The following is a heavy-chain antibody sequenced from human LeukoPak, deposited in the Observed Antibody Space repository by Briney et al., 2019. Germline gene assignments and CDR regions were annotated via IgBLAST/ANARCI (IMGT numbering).Heavy chain of an antibody. Sequence: GGSLRLSCAASGFTFITYAMSWVRQAPGKGLEWVSAISGGGGKIYYTDSVKGRFTISRDSAKNSLYLQMNSLRAEDTAVYYCARGPYSSNWYVDYWGQGTLVTVAS. CDR1: GFTFITYA. V-gene: IGHV3-23*01. CDR2: ISGGGGKI. CDR3: ARGPYSSNWYVDY. J-gene: IGHJ4*02. D-gene: IGHD6-13*01.